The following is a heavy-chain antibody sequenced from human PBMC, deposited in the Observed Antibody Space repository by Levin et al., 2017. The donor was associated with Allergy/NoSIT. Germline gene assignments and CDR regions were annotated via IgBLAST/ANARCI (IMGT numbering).Heavy chain of an antibody. CDR1: GYSFTTYW. CDR3: ARPSRADNNAFDI. CDR2: IYPGDSDI. D-gene: IGHD1-1*01. V-gene: IGHV5-51*01. J-gene: IGHJ3*02. Sequence: GESLKISCKASGYSFTTYWIGWVRQVPGKGLEWMGIIYPGDSDIRYSPSFQGQVTISVDKSISIAYLQWSSLTASDTAMYYCARPSRADNNAFDIWGQGTMVIVSS.